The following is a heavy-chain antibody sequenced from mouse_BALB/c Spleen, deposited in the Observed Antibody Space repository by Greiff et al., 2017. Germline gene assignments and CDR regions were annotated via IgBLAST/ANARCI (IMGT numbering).Heavy chain of an antibody. CDR1: GYSITSDYA. J-gene: IGHJ2*01. D-gene: IGHD1-2*01. CDR2: ISYSGST. CDR3: ARKTTDTFFDY. V-gene: IGHV3-2*02. Sequence: EVMLVESGPGLVKPSQSLSLTCTVTGYSITSDYAWNWIRQFPGNKLEWMGYISYSGSTSYNPSLKSRISITRDTTKNQFFLQLNSVTTEDTATYYCARKTTDTFFDYWGQGTTLTVSS.